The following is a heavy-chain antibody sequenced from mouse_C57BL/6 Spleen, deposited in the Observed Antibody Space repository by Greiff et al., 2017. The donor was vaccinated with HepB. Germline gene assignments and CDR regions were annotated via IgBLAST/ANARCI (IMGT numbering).Heavy chain of an antibody. Sequence: DVQLVESEGGLVQPGSSMKLSCTASGFTFSDYYMAWVRQVPEKGLEWVANINYDGSSTYYLDSLKSRFIISRDNAKNILYLQMSSLKSEDTATYYCARGEDGSSYAYGGQGTLVTVSA. J-gene: IGHJ3*01. CDR1: GFTFSDYY. CDR2: INYDGSST. D-gene: IGHD1-1*01. CDR3: ARGEDGSSYAY. V-gene: IGHV5-16*01.